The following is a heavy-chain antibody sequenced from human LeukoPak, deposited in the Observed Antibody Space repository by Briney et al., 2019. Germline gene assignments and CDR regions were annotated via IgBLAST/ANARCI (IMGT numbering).Heavy chain of an antibody. CDR3: ARPKYTSMVVSLSFDS. V-gene: IGHV4-59*01. Sequence: SETLSLTCTVSGGSISNYYWSWIRQSPGKGLEWIGYIYHSGITNYSPVLKSRVTMSLDTSKNQFSLKLSSVTAADTAVYYCARPKYTSMVVSLSFDSGGRETRVP. J-gene: IGHJ4*02. D-gene: IGHD5-18*01. CDR2: IYHSGIT. CDR1: GGSISNYY.